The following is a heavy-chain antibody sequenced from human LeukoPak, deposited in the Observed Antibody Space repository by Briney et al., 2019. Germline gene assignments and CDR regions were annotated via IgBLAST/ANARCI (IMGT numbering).Heavy chain of an antibody. V-gene: IGHV4-61*02. D-gene: IGHD3-22*01. CDR2: IYTSGST. Sequence: SQTLSLTCTVSGGSISSGSYYWSWIRQPAGKGLEWIGRIYTSGSTNYNPSLKSRVTISVDTSKNQFSLKLSSVTAADTAVYYCARADYYDSSGYPPYYFDYWGQGTLVTVSS. CDR3: ARADYYDSSGYPPYYFDY. CDR1: GGSISSGSYY. J-gene: IGHJ4*02.